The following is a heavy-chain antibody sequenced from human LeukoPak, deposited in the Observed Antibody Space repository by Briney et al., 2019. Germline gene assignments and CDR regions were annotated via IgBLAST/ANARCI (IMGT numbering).Heavy chain of an antibody. CDR3: ATGYCTDGVCYWAPFDN. D-gene: IGHD2-8*01. V-gene: IGHV3-53*01. J-gene: IGHJ4*02. CDR1: GFTVSSNY. Sequence: GSLRLSCAASGFTVSSNYMNWVRQAPGKGLEWVSLMYGGGNTYYADSVRGRFTISRDNSRNTLYLQMNSLRAEDTAVYYCATGYCTDGVCYWAPFDNWGQGTLVTVSS. CDR2: MYGGGNT.